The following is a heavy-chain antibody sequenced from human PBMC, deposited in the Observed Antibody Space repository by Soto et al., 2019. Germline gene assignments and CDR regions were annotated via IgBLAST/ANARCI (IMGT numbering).Heavy chain of an antibody. D-gene: IGHD3-22*01. Sequence: QVQLVESGGGLVQPGGSLRLSCAASGFTFSDYYMSWIRQAPGKGLEWVSYISSSGTNINYADSVKGRFTISRDNAKNSLYLQMNSLRAEDSAMYFCARDHSYFDSSVGYWGQGTLVTVSS. J-gene: IGHJ4*02. CDR3: ARDHSYFDSSVGY. CDR1: GFTFSDYY. CDR2: ISSSGTNI. V-gene: IGHV3-11*01.